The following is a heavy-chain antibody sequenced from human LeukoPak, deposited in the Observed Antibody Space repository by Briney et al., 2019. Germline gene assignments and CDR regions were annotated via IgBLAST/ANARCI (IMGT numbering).Heavy chain of an antibody. D-gene: IGHD3-10*01. CDR1: GFTFSSYA. CDR3: AKNPDGSGSWPYYYYMDV. J-gene: IGHJ6*03. V-gene: IGHV3-23*01. CDR2: IRGSGGST. Sequence: GGSLRLSCAASGFTFSSYAMSWVRQAPGKGLEWVSAIRGSGGSTYYADSVKGRFTISRDNSKNTLYLQMNSLRAEDTAVYYYAKNPDGSGSWPYYYYMDVWGKGTTVTVSS.